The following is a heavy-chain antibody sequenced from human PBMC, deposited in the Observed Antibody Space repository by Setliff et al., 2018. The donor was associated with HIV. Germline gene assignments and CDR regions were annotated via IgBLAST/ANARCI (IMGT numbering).Heavy chain of an antibody. CDR1: GGTFSSYR. D-gene: IGHD5-12*01. CDR2: VTPGLGIA. V-gene: IGHV1-69*10. Sequence: ASVKVSCKASGGTFSSYRISWVRQAPGQGLEYMGGVTPGLGIAYYAQRFQGRVTITADESTSTVYMDLSSLRSEDTAMYYCARDAGYIGTSWNYWGQGTLVTSPQ. CDR3: ARDAGYIGTSWNY. J-gene: IGHJ4*02.